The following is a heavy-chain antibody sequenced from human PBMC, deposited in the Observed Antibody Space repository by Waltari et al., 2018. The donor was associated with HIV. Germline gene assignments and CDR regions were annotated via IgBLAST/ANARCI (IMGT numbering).Heavy chain of an antibody. CDR2: VKIDGVTT. CDR3: ARETLGRGYENDY. V-gene: IGHV3-74*03. CDR1: GFSISNYW. Sequence: EEQLVESGGGLVQPGGSLRLSCAASGFSISNYWMHWVSQAPGKGLECVSFVKIDGVTTKYADSVKGRFTISRDNAENSLYLQMNSLRAEDTAVYYCARETLGRGYENDYWGQGTLVTVSS. D-gene: IGHD5-12*01. J-gene: IGHJ4*02.